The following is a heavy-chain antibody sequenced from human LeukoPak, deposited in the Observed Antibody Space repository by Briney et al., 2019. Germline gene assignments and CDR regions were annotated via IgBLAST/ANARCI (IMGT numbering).Heavy chain of an antibody. Sequence: AETLSLTCTVSGGSISSSSYYWGWIRQPPGKGLEWIGSIYYSGSTYYNPSLKSRVTISVDTSKTKFSLKLTSVTAADTAVYYCARHAGGDSGSWYPVGDYFDYWGQGTLVTVSS. V-gene: IGHV4-39*01. CDR3: ARHAGGDSGSWYPVGDYFDY. CDR2: IYYSGST. CDR1: GGSISSSSYY. J-gene: IGHJ4*02. D-gene: IGHD6-13*01.